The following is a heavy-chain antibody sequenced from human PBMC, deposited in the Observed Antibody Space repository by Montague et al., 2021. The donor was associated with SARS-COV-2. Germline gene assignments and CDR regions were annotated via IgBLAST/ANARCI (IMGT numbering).Heavy chain of an antibody. Sequence: SETLSLTCTVSGGSISPYYWSWIRQSPGKGLECIGYTSYSGSTDYNPSLKSRVTISIDTSKNQFSLKLSSVTAADTAVYYCARWGEYYDSPYYYYAMDVWGRGTPVTVSS. V-gene: IGHV4-59*12. J-gene: IGHJ6*02. D-gene: IGHD3-3*01. CDR3: ARWGEYYDSPYYYYAMDV. CDR2: TSYSGST. CDR1: GGSISPYY.